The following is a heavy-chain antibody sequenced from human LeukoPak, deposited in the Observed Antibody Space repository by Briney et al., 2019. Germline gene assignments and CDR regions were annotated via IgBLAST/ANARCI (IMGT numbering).Heavy chain of an antibody. V-gene: IGHV5-51*01. D-gene: IGHD5-18*01. CDR2: TYPGDSDT. Sequence: GESLKISCKGSGYGFTNYWIAWVRQTPGEGLEWMGITYPGDSDTRYSPSFQGQVTISADKSISSAYLQWSSLKASDTAIYYCARRTDSLVYFDYWGQGTLVTVSS. J-gene: IGHJ4*02. CDR1: GYGFTNYW. CDR3: ARRTDSLVYFDY.